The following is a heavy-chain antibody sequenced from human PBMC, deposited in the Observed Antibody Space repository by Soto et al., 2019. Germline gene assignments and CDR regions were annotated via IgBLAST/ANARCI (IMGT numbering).Heavy chain of an antibody. CDR1: GFTFSSYA. J-gene: IGHJ4*02. CDR2: IWDDGSNQ. Sequence: TVGSLRLSCAASGFTFSSYAMHWVRQAPGKGLEWVAVIWDDGSNQYYADSVKGRFTISRDNSNNTLYLQMNSVRVEDTAVYYCATGEENSGYDFDKWGQGALVTVSS. CDR3: ATGEENSGYDFDK. V-gene: IGHV3-33*01. D-gene: IGHD5-12*01.